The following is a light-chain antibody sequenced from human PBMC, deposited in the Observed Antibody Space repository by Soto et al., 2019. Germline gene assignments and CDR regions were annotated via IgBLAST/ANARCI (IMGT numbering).Light chain of an antibody. J-gene: IGKJ5*01. CDR3: QQYYSYPPIT. V-gene: IGKV1-8*01. CDR1: QGISSY. CDR2: AAS. Sequence: AIRMTQSPSSLSASTRDRVTITCRASQGISSYLAWYQQKPGKAPKLLIYAASTLQSGVPSRFSGSGSGTDFTLTISCLQSEDFATYYCQQYYSYPPITFGQGTRLEIK.